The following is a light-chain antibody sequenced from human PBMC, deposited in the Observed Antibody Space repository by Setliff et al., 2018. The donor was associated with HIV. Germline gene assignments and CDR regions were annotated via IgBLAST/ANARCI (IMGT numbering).Light chain of an antibody. CDR3: SSYTSSSTLV. CDR2: EVT. J-gene: IGLJ1*01. V-gene: IGLV2-14*02. CDR1: TSDVGSYDL. Sequence: ALTQPASVSGSPGQSITISCTGTTSDVGSYDLVSWYQQHPGKAPKLMIYEVTRRPSGVSNRFSGSKSGNTASLTISGLQAEDEADYYCSSYTSSSTLVFGTGTKVTVL.